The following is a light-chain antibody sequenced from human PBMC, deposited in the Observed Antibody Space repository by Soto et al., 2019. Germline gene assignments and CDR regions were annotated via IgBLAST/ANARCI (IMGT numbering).Light chain of an antibody. CDR3: LQSHSTPYT. CDR2: VAS. Sequence: DIPMTQFPSSLSASLGDRVTITCRASQTITNYLNWYQQKPGKAPRLLIYVASSLQSGVPSRFSGSGSGTDFTLTIGSLQAEDFATYYCLQSHSTPYTFGQGTKLEIK. CDR1: QTITNY. J-gene: IGKJ2*01. V-gene: IGKV1-39*01.